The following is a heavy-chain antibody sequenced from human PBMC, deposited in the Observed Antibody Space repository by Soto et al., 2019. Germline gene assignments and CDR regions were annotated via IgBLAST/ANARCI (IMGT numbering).Heavy chain of an antibody. Sequence: GGSLRLSCSVSGITFRNYAMHWVRQAPGRGLEYVSGITSDGDNTWHADSVKDRFTISRDNSDDTLYLQMSSLRVEDTAKYYCVKGNQLLRYYFEFWGHGTMVTVYS. CDR3: VKGNQLLRYYFEF. J-gene: IGHJ4*01. CDR2: ITSDGDNT. V-gene: IGHV3-64D*08. D-gene: IGHD2-15*01. CDR1: GITFRNYA.